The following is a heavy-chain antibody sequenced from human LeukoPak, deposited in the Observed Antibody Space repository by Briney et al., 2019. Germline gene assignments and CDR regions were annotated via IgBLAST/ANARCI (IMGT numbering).Heavy chain of an antibody. Sequence: GASVKVSCKASGYTFTGYYMHWVRQAPGQGLEWMGWINPNSGGTNYAQKLQGRVTMTRDTSISTAYMELSRLRSDDTAVYYCARTLIRTYYYGSGTSGGSGVLDYWGQGTLVTVSS. CDR1: GYTFTGYY. CDR3: ARTLIRTYYYGSGTSGGSGVLDY. D-gene: IGHD3-10*01. V-gene: IGHV1-2*02. CDR2: INPNSGGT. J-gene: IGHJ4*02.